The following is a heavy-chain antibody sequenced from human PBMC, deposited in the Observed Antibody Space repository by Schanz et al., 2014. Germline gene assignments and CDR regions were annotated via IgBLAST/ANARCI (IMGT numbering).Heavy chain of an antibody. J-gene: IGHJ4*02. CDR2: INPSGGST. Sequence: QVLQVQSGSELKKPGTSVKVSCKASGYTFTSDSMHWVRQAPGQGLEWMGMINPSGGSTTYAQKFQGRVTMTRDTSTSTVDMELSSLRSEDTAVYYCARDAVDAAAGGNDWGQGTLVTVSS. V-gene: IGHV1-46*03. D-gene: IGHD6-13*01. CDR3: ARDAVDAAAGGND. CDR1: GYTFTSDS.